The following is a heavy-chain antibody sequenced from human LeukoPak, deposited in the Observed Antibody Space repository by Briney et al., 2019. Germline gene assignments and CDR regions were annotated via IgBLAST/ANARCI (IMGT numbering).Heavy chain of an antibody. CDR3: ARGGSMATPPTPYFDY. CDR2: IWYDGSNK. CDR1: GFTFSSYG. J-gene: IGHJ4*02. Sequence: TGGSLRLSCAASGFTFSSYGMHWVRQAPGKGLEWVAVIWYDGSNKYYADSVKGRFTISRDNSKNTLYLQMNSLRAEDTAVYYCARGGSMATPPTPYFDYWGQGTLVTVSS. V-gene: IGHV3-33*01. D-gene: IGHD5-24*01.